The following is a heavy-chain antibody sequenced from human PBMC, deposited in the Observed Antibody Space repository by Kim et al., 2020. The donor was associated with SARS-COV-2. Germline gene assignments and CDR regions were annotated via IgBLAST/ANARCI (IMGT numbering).Heavy chain of an antibody. V-gene: IGHV3-30*01. D-gene: IGHD5-18*01. CDR3: ARDHELGYSYGPYYYYGMDV. J-gene: IGHJ6*02. Sequence: GRFTISRDNSKNTQYLQMNSLRAEDTAVYYCARDHELGYSYGPYYYYGMDVWGQGTTVTVSS.